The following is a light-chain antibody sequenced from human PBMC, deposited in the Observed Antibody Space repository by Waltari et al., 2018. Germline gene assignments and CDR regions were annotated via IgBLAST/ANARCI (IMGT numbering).Light chain of an antibody. CDR3: LQHYTYPPT. Sequence: DIQMTQSPSAMSASVGDRVAITCRASQDIRNYLAWFQQKPGTVPKRLIYAVSSLESGVPSRFSGSDSGTEFTLTITRLQPEDLATYFCLQHYTYPPTFGQGTRLEI. CDR1: QDIRNY. V-gene: IGKV1-17*03. J-gene: IGKJ5*01. CDR2: AVS.